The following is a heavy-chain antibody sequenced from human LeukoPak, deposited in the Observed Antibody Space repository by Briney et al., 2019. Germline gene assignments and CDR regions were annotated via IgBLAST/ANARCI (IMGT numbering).Heavy chain of an antibody. D-gene: IGHD4-17*01. CDR2: ISSSSTNI. V-gene: IGHV3-48*01. J-gene: IGHJ3*02. Sequence: GGSLRLSCAASRFTFSTYSMIWVRQAPGRGLEWVSYISSSSTNIYYKDSVKGRFTISRDNAKNSLYLHMTSLRAEDTAVYYCVRNDGDNAFDIWGQGTMVIVSS. CDR3: VRNDGDNAFDI. CDR1: RFTFSTYS.